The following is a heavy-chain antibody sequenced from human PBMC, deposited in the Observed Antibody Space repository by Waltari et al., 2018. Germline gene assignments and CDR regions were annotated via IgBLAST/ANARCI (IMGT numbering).Heavy chain of an antibody. CDR3: ARHGVDPATGFDP. J-gene: IGHJ5*02. D-gene: IGHD1-26*01. V-gene: IGHV5-51*01. CDR1: GYSFTSSW. CDR2: IYPGDSDT. Sequence: EVQLVQSGAEVKKPGESRKISCRGFGYSFTSSWIGGVRQMPGKGLEWMGIIYPGDSDTRYSPSFQGQVTISADKSISTAYLQWSSLKASDTAMYYCARHGVDPATGFDPWGQGTLVTVSS.